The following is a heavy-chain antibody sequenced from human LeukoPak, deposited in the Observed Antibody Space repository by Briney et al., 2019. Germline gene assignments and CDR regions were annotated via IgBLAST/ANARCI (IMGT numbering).Heavy chain of an antibody. V-gene: IGHV1-69*04. CDR2: IIPIFGIA. CDR3: ASGKGGVHH. D-gene: IGHD3-16*01. J-gene: IGHJ5*02. CDR1: GGTFSSYA. Sequence: GASVKVSCKASGGTFSSYAISWVRQAPGQGPEWMGRIIPIFGIANYAQKFQGRVTITADKSTSTAYMELSSLRSEDTAVYYCASGKGGVHHWGQGTLVAVSS.